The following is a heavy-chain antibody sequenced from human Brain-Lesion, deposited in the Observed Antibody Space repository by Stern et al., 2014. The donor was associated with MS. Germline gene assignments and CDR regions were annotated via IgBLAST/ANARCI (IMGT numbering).Heavy chain of an antibody. CDR1: GYRFTSNW. D-gene: IGHD6-6*01. Sequence: VQLVQSGAEVKKPGESLKISCKGSGYRFTSNWIGWVRQMPGKGLEWMGIIWPGDPDTRYSPSFQGQVTISADKSISTTYLQWSSLQASDTAMYYCARRGDSSSSGFDYWGQGTLVIVSS. V-gene: IGHV5-51*01. CDR3: ARRGDSSSSGFDY. J-gene: IGHJ4*02. CDR2: IWPGDPDT.